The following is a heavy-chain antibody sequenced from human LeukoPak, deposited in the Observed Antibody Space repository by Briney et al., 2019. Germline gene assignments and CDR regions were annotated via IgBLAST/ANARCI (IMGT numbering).Heavy chain of an antibody. CDR1: GGSVSSGSYY. D-gene: IGHD1-26*01. CDR3: ARDQDWDLQSLRYFDY. Sequence: SETLSLTCTVSGGSVSSGSYYWSWLRQPPGKGLEWIGYIYYSGNTNYHPSLESRVTISIDTSKNQFSLKLSSVTAADTAVYYCARDQDWDLQSLRYFDYWGQGTLVTVSS. J-gene: IGHJ4*02. CDR2: IYYSGNT. V-gene: IGHV4-61*01.